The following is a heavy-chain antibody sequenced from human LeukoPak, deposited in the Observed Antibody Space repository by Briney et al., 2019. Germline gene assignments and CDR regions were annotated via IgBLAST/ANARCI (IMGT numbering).Heavy chain of an antibody. J-gene: IGHJ4*02. Sequence: GGSLRLPCAASGFTFDDYAMPWVRQAPGKGLEWVSGISWNSGSIGYADSVKGRFTISRDNAKNSLYLQMNSLRAEDTALYYCAKGIYYDSSGYVDYWGQGTLVTVSS. CDR1: GFTFDDYA. CDR3: AKGIYYDSSGYVDY. V-gene: IGHV3-9*01. D-gene: IGHD3-22*01. CDR2: ISWNSGSI.